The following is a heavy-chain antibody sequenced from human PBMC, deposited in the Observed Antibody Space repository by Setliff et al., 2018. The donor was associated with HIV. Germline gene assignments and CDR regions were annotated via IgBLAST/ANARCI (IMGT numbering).Heavy chain of an antibody. D-gene: IGHD6-6*01. Sequence: LSLTCTVSGGSISGHYWSWIRQPPGKGLEWIAYIFYTGSTNYNPSLKSRVTISVDTSKNQFSLKLSSVTAADTAVYYCARHDTEYSSYPIDYWGQGNLVTVSS. CDR2: IFYTGST. CDR3: ARHDTEYSSYPIDY. V-gene: IGHV4-59*08. CDR1: GGSISGHY. J-gene: IGHJ4*02.